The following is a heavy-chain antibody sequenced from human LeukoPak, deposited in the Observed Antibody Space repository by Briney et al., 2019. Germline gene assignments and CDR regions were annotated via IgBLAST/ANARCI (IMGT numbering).Heavy chain of an antibody. CDR3: ARSPGPYCTNGVCSTFDP. CDR2: IIPIFGTA. CDR1: GGTFSSYA. J-gene: IGHJ5*02. Sequence: SVKVSCKASGGTFSSYAISWVRQAPGQGLEWMGGIIPIFGTANYAQKFQGRVTITADESTSTAYTELSSLRSEDTAVYYCARSPGPYCTNGVCSTFDPWGQGTLVTVSS. D-gene: IGHD2-8*01. V-gene: IGHV1-69*13.